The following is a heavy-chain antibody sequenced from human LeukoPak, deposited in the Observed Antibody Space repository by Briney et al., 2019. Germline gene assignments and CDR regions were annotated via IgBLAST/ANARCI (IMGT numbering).Heavy chain of an antibody. CDR3: AKPSKTTVTTIDNYYFDY. Sequence: AGGSLRLSCAASGFTFSSYGMHWVRQAPGKGLEWVAVISYDGSNKYYADSVKGRFTISRDNSKNTLYLQMNSLRAEDTAVYYCAKPSKTTVTTIDNYYFDYWGQGTLVTVSS. CDR1: GFTFSSYG. CDR2: ISYDGSNK. J-gene: IGHJ4*02. V-gene: IGHV3-30*18. D-gene: IGHD4-17*01.